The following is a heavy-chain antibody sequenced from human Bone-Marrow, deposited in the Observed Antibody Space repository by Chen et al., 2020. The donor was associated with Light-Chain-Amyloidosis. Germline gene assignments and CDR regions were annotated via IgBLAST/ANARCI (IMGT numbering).Heavy chain of an antibody. Sequence: QVRLVQSGAEVRKPGASVKVSCRASGYTFTSYYMHWVRQAPGQGLEWMGIINPSGGSTSYAQKFQGRVTMTRDTSTSTVYMELSSLRSEDTAVYYCARGGGSTIRRGGPDYWGQGTLVTVSS. V-gene: IGHV1-46*01. J-gene: IGHJ4*02. CDR3: ARGGGSTIRRGGPDY. CDR2: INPSGGST. D-gene: IGHD5-12*01. CDR1: GYTFTSYY.